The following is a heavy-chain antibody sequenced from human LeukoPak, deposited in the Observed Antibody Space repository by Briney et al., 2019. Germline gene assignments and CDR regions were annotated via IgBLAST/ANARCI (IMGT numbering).Heavy chain of an antibody. V-gene: IGHV3-9*01. D-gene: IGHD3-10*01. CDR2: VSWNSGNI. Sequence: SLRLSCAASGFTFGDYAMHWVRQVPGKGLEWVSSVSWNSGNIGYADSVKGRFTISRDNAKNSLYLQMNSLRAEDTALYYCAKDISYYGSGTSVDYWGQGTLVTVSS. CDR1: GFTFGDYA. J-gene: IGHJ4*02. CDR3: AKDISYYGSGTSVDY.